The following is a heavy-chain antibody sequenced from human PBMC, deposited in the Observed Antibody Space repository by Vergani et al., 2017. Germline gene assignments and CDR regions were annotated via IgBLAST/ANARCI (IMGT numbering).Heavy chain of an antibody. Sequence: QVQLQESGPGLVKPSQTLSLICSVSGDSITSSTYYWGWTRQPAGKGLEYIGRIYTTGSTNYNPPLKSRVTISVDTSKNQFSLTLSSVTAADTAMYYCARGYYGRGDNWGQGTLVTVSS. CDR3: ARGYYGRGDN. CDR2: IYTTGST. D-gene: IGHD3-16*01. V-gene: IGHV4-61*02. CDR1: GDSITSSTYY. J-gene: IGHJ4*02.